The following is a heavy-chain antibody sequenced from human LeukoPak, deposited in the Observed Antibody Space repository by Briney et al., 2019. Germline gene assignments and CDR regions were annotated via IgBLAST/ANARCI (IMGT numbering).Heavy chain of an antibody. CDR3: ARRGLGGYCSGGSCYKFDY. D-gene: IGHD2-15*01. V-gene: IGHV4-34*01. CDR2: INHSGST. J-gene: IGHJ4*02. Sequence: PSETLSLTCAVYGGSFSGYYWSWIRQPPGKGLEWIGEINHSGSTNYNPSLKSRVTISVDTSKNQFSLKLSSVTAADTAVYYCARRGLGGYCSGGSCYKFDYWGQGTLVTVSS. CDR1: GGSFSGYY.